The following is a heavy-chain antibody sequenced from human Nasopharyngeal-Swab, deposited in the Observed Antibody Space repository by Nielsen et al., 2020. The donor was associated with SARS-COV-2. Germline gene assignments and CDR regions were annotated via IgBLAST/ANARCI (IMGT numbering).Heavy chain of an antibody. CDR1: SGSVSSYY. CDR3: AREGYSSTNYGAGTMDV. D-gene: IGHD6-13*01. Sequence: SETLSLTCTVSSGSVSSYYWRWLRQPAGKGLEWIGRLYSTGSTNHNPSLKSRVTMSVDMSKNQFSLKLSSVPAADTAVYYCAREGYSSTNYGAGTMDVWGPGTTVTVSS. V-gene: IGHV4-4*07. CDR2: LYSTGST. J-gene: IGHJ6*02.